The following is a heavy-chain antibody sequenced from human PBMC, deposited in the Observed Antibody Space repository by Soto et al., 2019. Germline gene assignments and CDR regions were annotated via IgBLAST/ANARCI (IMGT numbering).Heavy chain of an antibody. CDR1: GFTFSSYS. V-gene: IGHV3-21*01. CDR2: ISRSSSDI. J-gene: IGHJ4*02. D-gene: IGHD1-26*01. CDR3: ARDGGGRIRLLNPKVGEPDRFDS. Sequence: EVQLVESGGGLVKPGGSLRLSCAASGFTFSSYSMNWVRQAPGKGLEWVSSISRSSSDIYYADSVKGRFTISRDNAKKSLYLQRKRQRAADTADYYCARDGGGRIRLLNPKVGEPDRFDSWGPGTLVTGSS.